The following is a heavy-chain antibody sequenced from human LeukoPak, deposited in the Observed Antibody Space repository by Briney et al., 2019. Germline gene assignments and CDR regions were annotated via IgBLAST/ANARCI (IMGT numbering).Heavy chain of an antibody. CDR2: IVVGSGNT. V-gene: IGHV1-58*02. J-gene: IGHJ6*02. CDR1: GVTLTSSA. CDR3: AVHQISSYGMDV. D-gene: IGHD2-2*01. Sequence: TPVKAACKASGVTLTSSAMQWVRHASGQRVEGIGGIVVGSGNTNYAQKFQERVTITRDMSTSTAYMELSSLRSEDTAVYYCAVHQISSYGMDVWGQGPTVTVSS.